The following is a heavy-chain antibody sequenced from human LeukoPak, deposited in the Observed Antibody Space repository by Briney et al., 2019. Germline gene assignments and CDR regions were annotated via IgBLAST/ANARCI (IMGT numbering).Heavy chain of an antibody. CDR3: AKEYYYDSSGHGSVDY. J-gene: IGHJ4*02. V-gene: IGHV1-46*01. CDR1: GYTFTSYY. D-gene: IGHD3-22*01. CDR2: INPSGGST. Sequence: ASVKVSCKASGYTFTSYYMHWVRQAPGQGLEWMGIINPSGGSTSYALKFQGRVTMTRDTSTSTVYMELSSLRSEDTAVYYCAKEYYYDSSGHGSVDYWGQGTLVTVSS.